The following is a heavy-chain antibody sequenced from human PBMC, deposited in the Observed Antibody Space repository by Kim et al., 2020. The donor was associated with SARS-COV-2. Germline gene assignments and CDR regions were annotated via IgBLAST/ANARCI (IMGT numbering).Heavy chain of an antibody. CDR1: GFSLSTSGVG. V-gene: IGHV2-5*02. J-gene: IGHJ5*02. CDR2: IYWDDDK. CDR3: AHRPVFSGYYYVVWCDP. D-gene: IGHD3-22*01. Sequence: SGPTLVNPTQTLTLTCTFSGFSLSTSGVGVGWIRQPPGKALEWLALIYWDDDKRYSPSLKSRLTITKDTSQNQVVLTMTNMDPVDTATSYCAHRPVFSGYYYVVWCDPWGQGTLVTVSS.